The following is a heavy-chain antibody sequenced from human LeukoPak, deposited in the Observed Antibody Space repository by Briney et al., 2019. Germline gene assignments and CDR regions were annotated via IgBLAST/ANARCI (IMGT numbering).Heavy chain of an antibody. D-gene: IGHD5-24*01. V-gene: IGHV1-69*05. CDR1: GGTFSSYA. J-gene: IGHJ4*02. CDR3: ARGLDEMATTTFDY. CDR2: IIPIFGTA. Sequence: GSSVKVSCKASGGTFSSYAISWVRQAPGQGLEWMGGIIPIFGTANYAQKFQGRVTITTDESTSTAYVELSSLRSEDTAVYYYARGLDEMATTTFDYWGQGTLVTVSS.